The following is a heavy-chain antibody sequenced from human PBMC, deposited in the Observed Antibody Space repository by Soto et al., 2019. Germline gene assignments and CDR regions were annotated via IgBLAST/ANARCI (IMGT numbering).Heavy chain of an antibody. CDR2: INHSGST. CDR3: AKTTYYYGSGGYYRWFDP. J-gene: IGHJ5*02. D-gene: IGHD3-10*01. V-gene: IGHV4-34*01. CDR1: GGSFSGYY. Sequence: ETLSLTCAVHGGSFSGYYWSWIRQPPGKGLEWIGEINHSGSTNYNPSLKSRVTISVDTSKNYFSLNLSSVTAADTAVFYCAKTTYYYGSGGYYRWFDPLGHLTLVTVSS.